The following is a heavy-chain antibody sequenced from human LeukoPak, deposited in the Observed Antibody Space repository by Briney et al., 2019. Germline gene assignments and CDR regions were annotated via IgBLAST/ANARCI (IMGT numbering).Heavy chain of an antibody. CDR1: GGSISSSSYY. D-gene: IGHD2-15*01. Sequence: PSETLSLTCTVSGGSISSSSYYWGWIRQPPGKGLEWIGSIYYSGSTYYNPSLKSRVTISVDTSKNQFSLKLSSVTAADTAVYYCASGSCYSCFFVYWGQGTLVTVSS. CDR3: ASGSCYSCFFVY. J-gene: IGHJ4*02. CDR2: IYYSGST. V-gene: IGHV4-39*01.